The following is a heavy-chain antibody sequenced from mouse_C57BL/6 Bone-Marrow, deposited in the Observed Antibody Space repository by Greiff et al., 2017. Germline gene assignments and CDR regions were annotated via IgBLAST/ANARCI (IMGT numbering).Heavy chain of an antibody. V-gene: IGHV1-81*01. CDR3: AREGDPAWFAY. Sequence: QVQLQQSGAELARPGASVKLSCKASGYTFTSYGISWVKQRTGQGLEWIGEIYPRSGNTYYNEKFKGKATLTADKSSSTAYMALRSLTSEDSAVYFCAREGDPAWFAYWGQGTLVTVSA. CDR2: IYPRSGNT. J-gene: IGHJ3*01. CDR1: GYTFTSYG.